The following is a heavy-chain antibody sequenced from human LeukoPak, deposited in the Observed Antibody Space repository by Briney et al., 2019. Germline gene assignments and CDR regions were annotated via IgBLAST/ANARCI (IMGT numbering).Heavy chain of an antibody. Sequence: ASVKVSCKASGYTFTGYYMHWVRQAPGQGLEWMGWINPNSGGTNYAQKFQGRVTMTRDTSTSTVYMDLSNLRSDDTAVYYCAKSYGSGRAHDFWGQGTLVTVSP. CDR2: INPNSGGT. V-gene: IGHV1-2*02. CDR3: AKSYGSGRAHDF. CDR1: GYTFTGYY. J-gene: IGHJ4*02. D-gene: IGHD3-10*01.